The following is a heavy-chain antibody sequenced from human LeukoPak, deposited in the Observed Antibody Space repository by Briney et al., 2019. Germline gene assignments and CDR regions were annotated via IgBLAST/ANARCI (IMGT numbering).Heavy chain of an antibody. V-gene: IGHV3-30*02. J-gene: IGHJ6*03. D-gene: IGHD6-19*01. CDR1: GFTFSSYG. CDR3: ARLTGWDNYYSYMDV. CDR2: ILYDGSNK. Sequence: PGGSLRLSCAASGFTFSSYGMYWVRQAPSKGLEWVASILYDGSNKFYLDSVKGRFTISRDNSGNTLYLQMNSLRAEDTAVYYCARLTGWDNYYSYMDVWGKGTTVTVSS.